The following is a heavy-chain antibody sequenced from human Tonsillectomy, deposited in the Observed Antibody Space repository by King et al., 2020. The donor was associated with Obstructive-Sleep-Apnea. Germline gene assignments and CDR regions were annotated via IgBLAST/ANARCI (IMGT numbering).Heavy chain of an antibody. CDR2: IKQDGNEK. V-gene: IGHV3-7*03. Sequence: VQLVESGGGLVQPGGSLRLSCAASGFTFSSYWMNWVRQAPGKGLEWVANIKQDGNEKYYVDSVQGRFSISRGNAKNSLYLQMNSLRAEDTAVYYCARSVLYGDYALDYWGQGTLVTVSS. D-gene: IGHD4-17*01. CDR1: GFTFSSYW. CDR3: ARSVLYGDYALDY. J-gene: IGHJ4*02.